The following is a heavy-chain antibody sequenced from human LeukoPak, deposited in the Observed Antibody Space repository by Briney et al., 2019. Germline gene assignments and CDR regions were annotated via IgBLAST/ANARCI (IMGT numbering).Heavy chain of an antibody. D-gene: IGHD5-24*01. CDR3: ATEHRPVETTQIGTFHDAFDI. CDR1: GSTFSDYY. CDR2: ISSSGSTI. Sequence: GESLRLSCAASGSTFSDYYMSWIRQAPGKGLEWVSYISSSGSTIYYADSVKGRFTISRDNAKNSLYLQMSSLRSEDTAVYYCATEHRPVETTQIGTFHDAFDIWGQGTMVTVSS. J-gene: IGHJ3*02. V-gene: IGHV3-11*01.